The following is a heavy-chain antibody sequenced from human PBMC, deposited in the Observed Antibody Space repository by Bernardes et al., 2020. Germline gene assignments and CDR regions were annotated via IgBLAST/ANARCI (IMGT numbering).Heavy chain of an antibody. V-gene: IGHV3-66*01. CDR3: ARERSLSGYDAFDI. J-gene: IGHJ3*02. CDR2: LHSGGHT. CDR1: GFTVSSNY. D-gene: IGHD3-22*01. Sequence: GGSLRLRRAASGFTVSSNYMSWVRQAPGKGLEWVSILHSGGHTNYAESVKGRFTLSRDSSQNTLYLQMNSLRAEDTAVYYCARERSLSGYDAFDIWGQGTMVTGSS.